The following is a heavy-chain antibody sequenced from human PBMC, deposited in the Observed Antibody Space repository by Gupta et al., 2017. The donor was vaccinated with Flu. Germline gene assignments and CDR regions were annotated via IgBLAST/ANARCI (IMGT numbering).Heavy chain of an antibody. V-gene: IGHV3-23*01. Sequence: FSSYAMGWVRQGAGKGLEWVSAISGSGGSTYYADSVKGRFTISRDNSKNTLYLQMNSLRAEDTAVYYCAKDLGGYSYGYDYWGQGTLVTVSS. CDR2: ISGSGGST. CDR3: AKDLGGYSYGYDY. J-gene: IGHJ4*02. D-gene: IGHD5-18*01. CDR1: FSSYA.